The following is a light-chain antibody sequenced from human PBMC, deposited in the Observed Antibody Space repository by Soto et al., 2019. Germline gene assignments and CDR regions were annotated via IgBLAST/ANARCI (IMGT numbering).Light chain of an antibody. Sequence: EIVLTQSPGTLSLSPGERATLSFIASQIVSSIYLAWYQQKPGQAPSLLIYATSSRTTGIPARFSGSGSGTDFTLTISSLEPEDFAVYYCQQRGNRPPWTFGQGTKVDIK. CDR2: ATS. CDR1: QIVSSIY. CDR3: QQRGNRPPWT. V-gene: IGKV3D-20*02. J-gene: IGKJ1*01.